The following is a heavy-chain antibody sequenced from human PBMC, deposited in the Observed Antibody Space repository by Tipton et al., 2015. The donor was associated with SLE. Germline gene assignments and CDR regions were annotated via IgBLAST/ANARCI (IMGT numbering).Heavy chain of an antibody. Sequence: TLSLTCTVSGGSISSYYWSWIRQPPGKGLEWIGYIYTSGSTNYNPSLKSRVTISVDTSKNQFSLKLSSVTAADTAVYYCARRRRENNLWGGFDYWGLGSLVTVSS. D-gene: IGHD3-16*01. CDR1: GGSISSYY. J-gene: IGHJ4*02. V-gene: IGHV4-4*08. CDR3: ARRRRENNLWGGFDY. CDR2: IYTSGST.